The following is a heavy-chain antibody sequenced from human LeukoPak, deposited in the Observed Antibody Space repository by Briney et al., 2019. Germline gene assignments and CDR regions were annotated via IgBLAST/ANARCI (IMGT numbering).Heavy chain of an antibody. CDR3: AMDYYDSNGYSRGWDY. D-gene: IGHD3-22*01. CDR2: SSTHGSDE. Sequence: PGKSLRLSCAASGFTFTSLPLHWVRQAQGKGLEWVAVSSTHGSDEYYADSVKGRFTVFSDNSKKTVYLQMDSLRAEDTAVYHCAMDYYDSNGYSRGWDYWGQGTLVTVSS. J-gene: IGHJ4*02. V-gene: IGHV3-30*04. CDR1: GFTFTSLP.